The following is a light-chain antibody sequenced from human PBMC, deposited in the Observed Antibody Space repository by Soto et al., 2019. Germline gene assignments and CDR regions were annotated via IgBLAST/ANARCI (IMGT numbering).Light chain of an antibody. CDR1: SPNIGGNS. CDR3: GSWDSSLSAYV. J-gene: IGLJ1*01. V-gene: IGLV1-51*01. Sequence: QSVLTQPPSVSSAPGQKFTISCSGSSPNIGGNSVSWYQQLPGTAPKLLIYDDDKRPSGIPDRFSGSKSGTSATLGITGFRTGDEADYYCGSWDSSLSAYVFGTGTKVTVL. CDR2: DDD.